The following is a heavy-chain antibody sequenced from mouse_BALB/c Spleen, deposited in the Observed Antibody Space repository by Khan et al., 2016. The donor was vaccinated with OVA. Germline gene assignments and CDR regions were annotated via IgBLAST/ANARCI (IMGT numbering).Heavy chain of an antibody. CDR3: ARQPYYHYNIMDY. V-gene: IGHV2-6-1*01. D-gene: IGHD2-10*01. Sequence: VQLQESGPGLVAPSQSLSITCTISGFSLTNYGVHWVRQPPGKGLEWLVVIWSDGSTTYNSALKSRLTISKDNSKSQVFLKMNSLQTDDTAVYFCARQPYYHYNIMDYWGQGTLVTVSS. CDR1: GFSLTNYG. CDR2: IWSDGST. J-gene: IGHJ4*01.